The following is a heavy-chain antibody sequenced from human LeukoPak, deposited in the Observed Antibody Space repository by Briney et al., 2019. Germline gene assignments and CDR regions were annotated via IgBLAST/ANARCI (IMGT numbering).Heavy chain of an antibody. CDR2: IRSKAYRGAT. Sequence: PGRSLRLSCTTSGFNFGDYAMSWVRQAPGKGLEWVGFIRSKAYRGATGDAASVKGRVTISRDDSKSIAYLYMNSLKTEDTAVYYCTSVYDSSAYYHSGIDYWGQGTLVTVSS. CDR1: GFNFGDYA. J-gene: IGHJ4*02. CDR3: TSVYDSSAYYHSGIDY. V-gene: IGHV3-49*04. D-gene: IGHD3-22*01.